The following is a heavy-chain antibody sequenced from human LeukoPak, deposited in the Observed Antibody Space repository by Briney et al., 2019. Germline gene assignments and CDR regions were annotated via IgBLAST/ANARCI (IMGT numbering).Heavy chain of an antibody. V-gene: IGHV4-39*01. D-gene: IGHD2-15*01. Sequence: SETLSLTCAVSGGSISSSSYYWGWIRQPPGKGLEWIGSIYYSGSTYYNPSLKSRVTISVDTSKNQFSLKLSSVTAADTAVYYCARHATGYGIYFDYWGQGTLVTVSS. CDR1: GGSISSSSYY. J-gene: IGHJ4*02. CDR2: IYYSGST. CDR3: ARHATGYGIYFDY.